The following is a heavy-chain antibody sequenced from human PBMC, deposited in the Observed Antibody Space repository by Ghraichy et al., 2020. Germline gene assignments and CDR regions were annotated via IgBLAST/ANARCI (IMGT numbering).Heavy chain of an antibody. CDR3: VWDIVLMVYAIVGGMIVVVITSY. Sequence: LSLTCAASGFTFSSYWMHWVRQAPGKGLVWVSRINSDGSSTSYADSVKGRFTISRDNAKNTLYLQMNSLRAEDTAVSCMVWDIVLMVYAIVGGMIVVVITSYWGQGTLVTVSS. CDR2: INSDGSST. V-gene: IGHV3-74*01. D-gene: IGHD2-8*01. CDR1: GFTFSSYW. J-gene: IGHJ4*02.